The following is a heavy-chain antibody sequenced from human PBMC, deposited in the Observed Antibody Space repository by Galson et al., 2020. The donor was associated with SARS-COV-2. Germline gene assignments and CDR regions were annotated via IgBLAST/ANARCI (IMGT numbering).Heavy chain of an antibody. V-gene: IGHV4-39*01. J-gene: IGHJ6*02. CDR3: AGEVVAATCSVYYGMDV. D-gene: IGHD2-15*01. CDR2: IYYSGST. CDR1: GGSISSSSYY. Sequence: SETLSLTCTVSGGSISSSSYYWGWIRQPPGKGLEWIGSIYYSGSTYYNPSLKSRVTISVDTSKNQFSLKLSSVTAADTAVYYCAGEVVAATCSVYYGMDVWGQGTTVTVSS.